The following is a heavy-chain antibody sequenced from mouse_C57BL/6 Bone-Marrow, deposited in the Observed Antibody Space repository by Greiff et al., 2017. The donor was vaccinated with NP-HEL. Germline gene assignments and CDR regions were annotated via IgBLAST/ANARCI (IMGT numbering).Heavy chain of an antibody. CDR3: ASYYYGSSSWFAY. D-gene: IGHD1-1*01. Sequence: QVQLQQSGAELVKPGASVKISCKASGYAFSSYWMNWVKQRPGKGLEWIGQIYPGDGDTNYNGKFKGKATLTADNSSSTAYMQLSSLTSEDSAVYFCASYYYGSSSWFAYWGQGTLVTVSA. V-gene: IGHV1-80*01. J-gene: IGHJ3*01. CDR1: GYAFSSYW. CDR2: IYPGDGDT.